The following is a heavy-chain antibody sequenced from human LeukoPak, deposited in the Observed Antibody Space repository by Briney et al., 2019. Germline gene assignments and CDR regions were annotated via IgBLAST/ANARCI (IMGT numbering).Heavy chain of an antibody. J-gene: IGHJ4*02. Sequence: PGRSLRLSCAASGFTFSNHGMHWVRQAPGKGLEWVALISHDGSNEYYLDSVKGRFTISRDDSKNMLYLQMNSLRAEDTAVYYCAKDRDGYNHYFDYWGQGTLVTVSS. CDR3: AKDRDGYNHYFDY. V-gene: IGHV3-30*18. CDR1: GFTFSNHG. CDR2: ISHDGSNE. D-gene: IGHD5-24*01.